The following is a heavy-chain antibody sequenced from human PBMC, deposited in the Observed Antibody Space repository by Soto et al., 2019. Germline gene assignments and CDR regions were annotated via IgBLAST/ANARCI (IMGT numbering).Heavy chain of an antibody. D-gene: IGHD3-10*01. V-gene: IGHV4-59*12. CDR3: ARRHGLDIDAYY. J-gene: IGHJ4*02. CDR1: GDSISSYY. Sequence: SETLSLTCAVSGDSISSYYCMWIRQPPGKGLECIGYLFYGGSANYNPSLKSRVTISVDTSKNQFSLKLSSVTAADTAVYFCARRHGLDIDAYYWGQGTLVTVSS. CDR2: LFYGGSA.